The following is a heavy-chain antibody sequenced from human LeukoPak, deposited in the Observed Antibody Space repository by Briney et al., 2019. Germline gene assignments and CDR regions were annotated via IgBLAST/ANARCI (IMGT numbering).Heavy chain of an antibody. CDR3: ASKPTPIAAAGKVSYYYGMDV. Sequence: SVKVSCKASGGTFSKYTISWVRQRPGQGLEWMGGITPLFGTANYAQKFQGRVTITADESTSTAYMELSSLRSEDTAVYYCASKPTPIAAAGKVSYYYGMDVWGQGTTVTVSS. V-gene: IGHV1-69*13. CDR2: ITPLFGTA. D-gene: IGHD6-13*01. J-gene: IGHJ6*02. CDR1: GGTFSKYT.